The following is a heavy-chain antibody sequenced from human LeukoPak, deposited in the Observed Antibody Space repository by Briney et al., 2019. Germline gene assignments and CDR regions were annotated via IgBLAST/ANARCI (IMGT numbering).Heavy chain of an antibody. D-gene: IGHD6-6*01. V-gene: IGHV4-34*01. J-gene: IGHJ5*02. Sequence: SETLSLTCAVYGGSFSGYYWSWIRQPPGKGLEWIGEINHSGSTNYNPSLKSRVTISVDTSKNQFSLKLSSVTAADTAVYYCARHALEYSSSYNWFDPWGQGTLVTVSS. CDR3: ARHALEYSSSYNWFDP. CDR2: INHSGST. CDR1: GGSFSGYY.